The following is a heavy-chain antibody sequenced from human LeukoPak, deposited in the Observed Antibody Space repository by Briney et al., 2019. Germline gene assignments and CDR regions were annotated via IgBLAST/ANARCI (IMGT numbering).Heavy chain of an antibody. D-gene: IGHD1-1*01. V-gene: IGHV3-21*01. Sequence: GGSLRLSCAASGFTFSSYSMKWVRQAPGKGLEWVSSISTGSSYIYYADSAKGRFTISRDNAKNSLYLQMNSLRAEDTAVYYCAGRDTTGYIPREWDYWYIDLWGRGTLVSVSS. CDR3: AGRDTTGYIPREWDYWYIDL. CDR2: ISTGSSYI. J-gene: IGHJ2*01. CDR1: GFTFSSYS.